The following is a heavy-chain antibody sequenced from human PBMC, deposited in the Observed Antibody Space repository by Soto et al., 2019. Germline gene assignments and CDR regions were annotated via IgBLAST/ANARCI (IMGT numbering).Heavy chain of an antibody. CDR1: GYSFTSYW. V-gene: IGHV5-10-1*01. Sequence: GESLKISCKGSGYSFTSYWISWVRQMPGKGLEWMGRIDPSDSYTNYSPSFQGHVTISADKSISTAYLQWSSLKASDTAMYYCARRLSIAVAEDYYYGMDVWGQGTTVTVSS. D-gene: IGHD6-19*01. CDR2: IDPSDSYT. J-gene: IGHJ6*02. CDR3: ARRLSIAVAEDYYYGMDV.